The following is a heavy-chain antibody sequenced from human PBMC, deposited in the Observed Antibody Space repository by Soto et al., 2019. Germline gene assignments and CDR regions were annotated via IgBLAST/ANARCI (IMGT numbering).Heavy chain of an antibody. CDR2: ITDSSDTV. J-gene: IGHJ4*02. D-gene: IGHD2-21*01. CDR1: GFSFSNYN. Sequence: QLGGSLRLSCVASGFSFSNYNMNWGRQAPGKGLEWVSYITDSSDTVHYADSVRGRFTISRDNAESSLYLQMNSLRDEDTAVYFFATDFGHCYYLDYWGRGTMLTVSS. CDR3: ATDFGHCYYLDY. V-gene: IGHV3-48*02.